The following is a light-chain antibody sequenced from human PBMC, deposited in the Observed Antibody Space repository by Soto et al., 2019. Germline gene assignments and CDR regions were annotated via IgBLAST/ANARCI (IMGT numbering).Light chain of an antibody. Sequence: QSALTQPASVSGSPGQSISISCTGSSSDVGSYNYVSWYQQHPHKAPKLLIFEVSSRPSGVSNRFSGSKSGNSASLTISGLQSEDEADYYCSSYTGSRAIMVFGSGTKLTVL. CDR2: EVS. CDR1: SSDVGSYNY. V-gene: IGLV2-14*01. J-gene: IGLJ1*01. CDR3: SSYTGSRAIMV.